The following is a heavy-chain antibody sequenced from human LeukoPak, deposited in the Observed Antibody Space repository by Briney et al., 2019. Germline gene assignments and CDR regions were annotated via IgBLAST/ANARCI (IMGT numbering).Heavy chain of an antibody. V-gene: IGHV3-15*01. Sequence: GGSLGLSCAASGFTFSNAWMSWVRQAPGKGLEWVGRIKSKTDGGTTDYAAPVKGRFTISRDDSKNTLYLQMNSLKTEDTAVYYCTSLGRMVRGVIIPSNYYYYYGMDVWGQGTTVTVSS. CDR3: TSLGRMVRGVIIPSNYYYYYGMDV. CDR1: GFTFSNAW. CDR2: IKSKTDGGTT. D-gene: IGHD3-10*01. J-gene: IGHJ6*02.